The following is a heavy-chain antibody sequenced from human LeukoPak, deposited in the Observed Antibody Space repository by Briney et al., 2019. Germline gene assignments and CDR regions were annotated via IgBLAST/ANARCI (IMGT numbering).Heavy chain of an antibody. Sequence: ASVTVSCKASGYSFTNYYIHWVRQAPGQGLEWMGIVNPSGGSTTYAQEFPGRVTMTRDTSTSTVYLDLSSLRSDDTAVYFCARGGRMTTVVTYYFDYWGQGTLVTVSS. J-gene: IGHJ4*02. D-gene: IGHD4-23*01. CDR3: ARGGRMTTVVTYYFDY. CDR2: VNPSGGST. V-gene: IGHV1-46*01. CDR1: GYSFTNYY.